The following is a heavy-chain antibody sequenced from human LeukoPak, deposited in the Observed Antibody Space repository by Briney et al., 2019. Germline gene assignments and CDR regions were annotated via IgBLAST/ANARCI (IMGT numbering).Heavy chain of an antibody. V-gene: IGHV3-30*03. CDR1: GFTFSSYG. J-gene: IGHJ4*02. D-gene: IGHD3-3*01. Sequence: GGSLRLSCAASGFTFSSYGMHWVRQAPGEGLEGVAVISYDGSNKYCADSVQGRFTISRDNSKNTLYLNMNSLRDEDTAVYYCALSGRLYYDFWSGSYKGEDYFDYWGQGTLVTVSS. CDR2: ISYDGSNK. CDR3: ALSGRLYYDFWSGSYKGEDYFDY.